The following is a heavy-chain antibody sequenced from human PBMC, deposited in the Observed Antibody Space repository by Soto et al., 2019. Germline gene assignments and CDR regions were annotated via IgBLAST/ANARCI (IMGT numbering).Heavy chain of an antibody. CDR2: ISSSSSTI. Sequence: GGSLRLSCAASGFTFSSYSMNWVRQAPGKGLEWVSYISSSSSTIYYADSVKGRFTISRDNAKNSLYLQMNSLSAEDTAVYYCAREGSVGGYDSWGQGTMVTVSS. CDR3: AREGSVGGYDS. V-gene: IGHV3-48*01. D-gene: IGHD5-12*01. J-gene: IGHJ3*01. CDR1: GFTFSSYS.